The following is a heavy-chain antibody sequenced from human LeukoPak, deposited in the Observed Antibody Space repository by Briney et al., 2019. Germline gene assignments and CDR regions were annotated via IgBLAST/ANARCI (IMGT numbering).Heavy chain of an antibody. Sequence: SQTLSLTCAISGDSVSGNSAVAWNWPRQSPSRGLEWLGRTYYRSKWNNDYAVSVKSRMTINPDTSKNQFSLHLNSVTPEDTAVYYCARGRNSGFDYWGQGTLVTVSS. J-gene: IGHJ4*02. CDR3: ARGRNSGFDY. D-gene: IGHD2/OR15-2a*01. V-gene: IGHV6-1*01. CDR1: GDSVSGNSAVA. CDR2: TYYRSKWNN.